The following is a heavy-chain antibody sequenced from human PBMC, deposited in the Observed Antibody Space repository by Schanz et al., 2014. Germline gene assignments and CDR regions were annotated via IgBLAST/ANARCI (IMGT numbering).Heavy chain of an antibody. CDR2: INPSSGTT. Sequence: QGQLVQSGAEVKKPGASVKVSCKASGYTFTTYYIHWVRQAPGQGLEWMGKINPSSGTTRIAQNFQGRLTVTRDTSTSTVYMELSSLRSEDTAVYYCARVDSSGYFFDNWGQGTRVTVSS. J-gene: IGHJ4*02. CDR3: ARVDSSGYFFDN. CDR1: GYTFTTYY. D-gene: IGHD3-22*01. V-gene: IGHV1-46*01.